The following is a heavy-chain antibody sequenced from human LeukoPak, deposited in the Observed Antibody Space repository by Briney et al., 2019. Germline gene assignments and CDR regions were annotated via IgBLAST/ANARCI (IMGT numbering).Heavy chain of an antibody. D-gene: IGHD3-22*01. CDR2: ISSSSSTI. J-gene: IGHJ4*02. CDR1: GFTFSSYS. V-gene: IGHV3-48*01. Sequence: GGSLRLSCAASGFTFSSYSMNWVRQAPGKGLEWVSYISSSSSTIYYADSVKGRFTISRDISKNTLYLQMNSLRAEDTAVYYCAGDHYYHASRGYLSFLKRGDYFDYWGQGTLVTVSS. CDR3: AGDHYYHASRGYLSFLKRGDYFDY.